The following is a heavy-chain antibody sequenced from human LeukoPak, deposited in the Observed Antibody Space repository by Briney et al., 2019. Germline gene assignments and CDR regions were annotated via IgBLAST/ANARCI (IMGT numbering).Heavy chain of an antibody. Sequence: GGSLRLSCAASGFTFSSYSMNWVRQAPGKGLEWVSSISSSSSYIYYADSVEARFTISRDNAKNSLYLQMNSLRAEDTAVYYCARDPDYYGSIRWGQGTLVTVSS. V-gene: IGHV3-21*01. CDR3: ARDPDYYGSIR. D-gene: IGHD3-10*01. CDR2: ISSSSSYI. J-gene: IGHJ4*02. CDR1: GFTFSSYS.